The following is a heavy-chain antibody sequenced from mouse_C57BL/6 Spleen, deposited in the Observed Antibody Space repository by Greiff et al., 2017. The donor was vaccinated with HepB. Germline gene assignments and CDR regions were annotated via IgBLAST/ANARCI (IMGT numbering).Heavy chain of an antibody. Sequence: VQLQQPGAELVKPGASVKLSCKASGYTFTSYWMHWVKQRPGQGLEWIGMIHPNSGSTNYNEKFKSKATLTVDKSSSTAYMQLSSLTSEDSAVYYCARRGNYYGSRTDYWGQGTTLTVSS. CDR3: ARRGNYYGSRTDY. CDR1: GYTFTSYW. D-gene: IGHD1-1*01. CDR2: IHPNSGST. V-gene: IGHV1-64*01. J-gene: IGHJ2*01.